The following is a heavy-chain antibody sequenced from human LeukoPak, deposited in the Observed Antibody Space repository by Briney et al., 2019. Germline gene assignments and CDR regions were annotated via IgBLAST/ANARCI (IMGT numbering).Heavy chain of an antibody. CDR2: ISGSGGST. CDR3: AKDYYDSSGYYYVEGYYFDY. D-gene: IGHD3-22*01. J-gene: IGHJ4*02. CDR1: GFTFSSYA. V-gene: IGHV3-23*01. Sequence: GGSLRLSCAASGFTFSSYAMSWVRQAPGKGPEWVSAISGSGGSTYYADSVKGRFTISRDNSKNTLYLQMNSLRAEDTAVYYCAKDYYDSSGYYYVEGYYFDYWGQGTLVTVSS.